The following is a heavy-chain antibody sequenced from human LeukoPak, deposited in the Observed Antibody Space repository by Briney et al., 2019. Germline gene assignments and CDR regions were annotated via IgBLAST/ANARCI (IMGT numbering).Heavy chain of an antibody. CDR2: ISSSSSTI. J-gene: IGHJ4*02. CDR1: GFTFSSYA. Sequence: SGGSLRLSCAASGFTFSSYAMSWVRQAPGKGLEWVSYISSSSSTIYYADSVKGRFTISGDNAKNSLYLQMNSLRAEDTAVYYCARDPVDYWGQGTLVTVSS. CDR3: ARDPVDY. V-gene: IGHV3-48*01.